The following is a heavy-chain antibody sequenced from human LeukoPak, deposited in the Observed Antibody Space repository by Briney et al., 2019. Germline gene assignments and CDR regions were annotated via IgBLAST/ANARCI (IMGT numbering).Heavy chain of an antibody. Sequence: VASVKVSCKASGYTFTGYYMHWVRQAPGQGLEWMGWINTNTGNPTYAQGFTGRFVFSLDTSVSTAYLQISSLKAEDTAVYYCARGPPTVTTYVDYWGQGTLVTVSS. CDR1: GYTFTGYY. V-gene: IGHV7-4-1*02. CDR3: ARGPPTVTTYVDY. CDR2: INTNTGNP. D-gene: IGHD4-11*01. J-gene: IGHJ4*02.